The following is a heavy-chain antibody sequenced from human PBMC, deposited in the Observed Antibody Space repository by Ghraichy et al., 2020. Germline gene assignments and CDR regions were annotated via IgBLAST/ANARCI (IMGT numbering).Heavy chain of an antibody. D-gene: IGHD2-2*01. CDR2: IYHSGST. CDR1: GGSISSGGYS. V-gene: IGHV4-30-2*01. Sequence: SETLSLTCAVSGGSISSGGYSWSWIRQPPGKGLEWIGYIYHSGSTYYNPSLRSRVTISVDRSKNQFSLKLSSVTAADTAVYYCARGGVVVVPAASAFDIWGQGTMVTVSS. J-gene: IGHJ3*02. CDR3: ARGGVVVVPAASAFDI.